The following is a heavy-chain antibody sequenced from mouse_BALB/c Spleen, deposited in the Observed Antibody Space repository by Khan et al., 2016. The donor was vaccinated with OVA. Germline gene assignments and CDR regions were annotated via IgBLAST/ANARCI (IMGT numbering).Heavy chain of an antibody. J-gene: IGHJ2*01. Sequence: QVQLQQSGTELAKPGASVKMSCKASGYTFTTYWMHWVKQRPGQGLEWIGYINPTSGYTDYNEKFKDKATLSAEKSSSTAYMQLSSLTSEDSAVYYCARDSIDYWGQGTTLTVSS. CDR3: ARDSIDY. CDR2: INPTSGYT. CDR1: GYTFTTYW. V-gene: IGHV1-7*01.